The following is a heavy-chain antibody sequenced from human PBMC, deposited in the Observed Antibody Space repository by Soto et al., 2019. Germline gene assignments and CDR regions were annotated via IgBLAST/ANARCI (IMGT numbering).Heavy chain of an antibody. V-gene: IGHV3-23*01. CDR3: ARDPPGSGPDFDS. Sequence: GGSLRLACAASGFTFSSYVMSCVRQAPGKGLEWVSSTTTSDGRTPYADSVKGRFAISRDNSKNTLYLQMSSLRAEDTAVYFCARDPPGSGPDFDSWGQGTLVTVSS. CDR2: TTTSDGRT. CDR1: GFTFSSYV. J-gene: IGHJ4*02. D-gene: IGHD6-19*01.